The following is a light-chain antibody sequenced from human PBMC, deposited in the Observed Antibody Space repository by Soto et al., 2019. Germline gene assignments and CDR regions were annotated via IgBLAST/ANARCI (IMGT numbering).Light chain of an antibody. V-gene: IGKV1-16*02. CDR1: HVINNY. J-gene: IGKJ2*01. CDR3: QQYKSYPYT. CDR2: DAS. Sequence: DIQMTQSPSSLSASVGDRVTITCRASHVINNYLAWFQQKPGKAPKSLIYDASSLQSGVPSKFGGSGSGTEFTLTISSLQPEDFATYYCQQYKSYPYTFGQGTKLEIK.